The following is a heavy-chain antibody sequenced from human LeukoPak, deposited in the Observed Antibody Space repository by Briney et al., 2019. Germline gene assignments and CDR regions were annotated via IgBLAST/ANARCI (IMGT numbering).Heavy chain of an antibody. CDR1: GYTFTSYG. CDR3: ARGGAQYYDILTGYYGEWFDP. CDR2: ISAYNGNT. Sequence: ASVKVSCKASGYTFTSYGISWVRQAPGQGLEWMGWISAYNGNTNYAQKLQGRVTMTTDTSTSTAYMELRSLRSDDTAVYYWARGGAQYYDILTGYYGEWFDPWGQGTLVTVSS. V-gene: IGHV1-18*01. D-gene: IGHD3-9*01. J-gene: IGHJ5*02.